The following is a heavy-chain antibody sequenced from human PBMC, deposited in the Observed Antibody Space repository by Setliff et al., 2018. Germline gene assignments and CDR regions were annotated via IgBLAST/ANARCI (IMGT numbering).Heavy chain of an antibody. V-gene: IGHV1-2*02. CDR2: INTKSGAV. Sequence: ASVKVSCKASGGSFSTYAISWARQAPGQGHEWMGSINTKSGAVNSAERFQGRVTLTRDTSTNSAYMVVSVLTSDDTALYYCARVDTTARSSSLYVFDLWGQGTMVTVSS. CDR3: ARVDTTARSSSLYVFDL. D-gene: IGHD1-26*01. CDR1: GGSFSTYA. J-gene: IGHJ3*01.